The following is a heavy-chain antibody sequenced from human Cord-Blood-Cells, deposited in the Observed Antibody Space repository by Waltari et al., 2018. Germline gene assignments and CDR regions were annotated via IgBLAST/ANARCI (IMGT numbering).Heavy chain of an antibody. CDR2: SDYSGST. CDR3: ARREGATDY. CDR1: GGSISSSSYY. V-gene: IGHV4-39*07. D-gene: IGHD1-26*01. J-gene: IGHJ4*02. Sequence: QLQLQESGPGLVKPSETLSLTCTVSGGSISSSSYYWGWIRQPPGKGLEWIGRSDYSGSTYYNTCLKSRVTISVDTSKNQFSLKLSSVTAADTAVYYCARREGATDYWGQGTLVTVSS.